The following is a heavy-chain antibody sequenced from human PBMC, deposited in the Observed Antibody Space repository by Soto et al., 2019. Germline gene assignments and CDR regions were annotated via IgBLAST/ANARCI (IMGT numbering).Heavy chain of an antibody. Sequence: EVQLVESGGGLVKPGGSLRLSCSVSGFTFSSYIMIWVRQAPGKGLDWVSSISSSSTYMYYADSVRGRFTSSRDNAENSLFLQMNSLRAEDTAVYYCATTTHSGSGSIDYCGQGTLVTVSS. CDR3: ATTTHSGSGSIDY. V-gene: IGHV3-21*01. CDR2: ISSSSTYM. D-gene: IGHD3-10*01. J-gene: IGHJ4*02. CDR1: GFTFSSYI.